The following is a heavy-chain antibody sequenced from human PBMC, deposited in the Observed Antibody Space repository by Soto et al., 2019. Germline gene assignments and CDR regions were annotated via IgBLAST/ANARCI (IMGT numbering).Heavy chain of an antibody. J-gene: IGHJ3*02. CDR1: GGTFSNYA. D-gene: IGHD1-26*01. CDR2: AIPVYGST. CDR3: ARRGVANSRDAVDS. V-gene: IGHV1-69*01. Sequence: QVQLVQSGAEVKKPGNSVKVSCEVSGGTFSNYAITWVRQAPGQGLEWLGGAIPVYGSTNYAQKFQGRVTITAGESATTTCMELSSLRSDDTAVYYCARRGVANSRDAVDSCGHGTLVTVS.